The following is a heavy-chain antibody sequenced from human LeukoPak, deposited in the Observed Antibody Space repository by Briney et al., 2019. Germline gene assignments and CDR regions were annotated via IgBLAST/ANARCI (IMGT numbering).Heavy chain of an antibody. D-gene: IGHD3-10*01. Sequence: PGGSLRLSCAASGFTFSSYWMSWVGQAPGKGLEWVANINQDGSEKYYVDSVKGRFTISRDNAKNSLYLQMNSLRAEDTAVYYCARAPEGSGSSYYFDYWGQGTLVTVSS. J-gene: IGHJ4*02. CDR3: ARAPEGSGSSYYFDY. CDR1: GFTFSSYW. V-gene: IGHV3-7*01. CDR2: INQDGSEK.